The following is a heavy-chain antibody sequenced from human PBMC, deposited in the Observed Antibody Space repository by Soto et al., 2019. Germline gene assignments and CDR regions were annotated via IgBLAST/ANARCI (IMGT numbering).Heavy chain of an antibody. D-gene: IGHD3-3*01. CDR3: ARDSFWSGYADYYGMDV. Sequence: TLSLTCTVSGGSISSGGYYWSWIRQHPGKGLEWIGYIYYSGSTYYNPSLKSRVTISVDTSKNQFSLKLSSVTAADTAVYYCARDSFWSGYADYYGMDVWGQGTTVTVSS. V-gene: IGHV4-31*03. CDR2: IYYSGST. J-gene: IGHJ6*02. CDR1: GGSISSGGYY.